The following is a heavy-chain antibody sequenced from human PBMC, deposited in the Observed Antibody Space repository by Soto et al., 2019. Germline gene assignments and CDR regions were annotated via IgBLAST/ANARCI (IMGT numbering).Heavy chain of an antibody. D-gene: IGHD3-22*01. CDR1: GGTFSSYA. V-gene: IGHV1-69*13. CDR2: IIPIFGTA. Sequence: SVKVSCKASGGTFSSYAISWVRQAPGQGLEWMGGIIPIFGTANYAQKFQGRVTITADESTSTAYMELSSLRSEDTAVYYCASPGPYYYDSSGYGFDYWGQGTLVTVSS. CDR3: ASPGPYYYDSSGYGFDY. J-gene: IGHJ4*02.